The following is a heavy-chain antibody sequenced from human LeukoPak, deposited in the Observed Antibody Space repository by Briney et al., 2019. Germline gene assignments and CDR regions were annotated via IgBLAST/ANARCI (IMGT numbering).Heavy chain of an antibody. CDR3: ARGGRAAGPYYYYYMDV. Sequence: SETLSLTCTVSGGSISSGSYYWSWIRQPAGKGLEWIGRIYTSGSTNYNPSLKSRVTISVDTSKNQFSLKLSSVTAADTAVYYCARGGRAAGPYYYYYMDVWGKGTTVTVSS. CDR2: IYTSGST. J-gene: IGHJ6*03. D-gene: IGHD6-13*01. V-gene: IGHV4-61*02. CDR1: GGSISSGSYY.